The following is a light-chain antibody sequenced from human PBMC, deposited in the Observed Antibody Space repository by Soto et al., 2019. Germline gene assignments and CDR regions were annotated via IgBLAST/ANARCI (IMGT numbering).Light chain of an antibody. Sequence: IQMTQSPSSLSASVGDRVTITCRPSQCMXNNLIWYQQKPGEVPKVLXYAASTLQSGGPSRLSGSGSGTEFTLTISSLQSEDFAVYYCQQYKHWPSTFGQGTRLEIK. V-gene: IGKV1-27*01. CDR1: QCMXNN. J-gene: IGKJ5*01. CDR2: AAS. CDR3: QQYKHWPST.